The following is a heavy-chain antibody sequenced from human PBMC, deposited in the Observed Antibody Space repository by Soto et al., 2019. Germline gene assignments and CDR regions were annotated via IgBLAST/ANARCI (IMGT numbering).Heavy chain of an antibody. D-gene: IGHD2-15*01. CDR3: AKGGPDAFCGGGSCYFDS. CDR2: ISWNGNII. J-gene: IGHJ4*02. V-gene: IGHV3-9*01. Sequence: EVQLVESGGGLVQPGRSLRVSCAASGFTFDEYAMHWVRRVPGTGLEWVSSISWNGNIIGYAGSVKGRFTISRDNAKNSLYLQMNSLRPEDTALYFCAKGGPDAFCGGGSCYFDSWGQGTLVTVSS. CDR1: GFTFDEYA.